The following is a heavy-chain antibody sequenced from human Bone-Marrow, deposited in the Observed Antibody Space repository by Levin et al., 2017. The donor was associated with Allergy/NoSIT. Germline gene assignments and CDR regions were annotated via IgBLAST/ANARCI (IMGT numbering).Heavy chain of an antibody. Sequence: GESLKISCKASGYTFTGYYMHWVRQAPGQGLEWMGWINPNSGGTNYAQKFQGWVTMTRDTSISTAYMELSRLRSDDTAVYYCARSDYYGSGSLYYFDYWGQGTLVTVSS. CDR3: ARSDYYGSGSLYYFDY. V-gene: IGHV1-2*04. D-gene: IGHD3-10*01. J-gene: IGHJ4*02. CDR2: INPNSGGT. CDR1: GYTFTGYY.